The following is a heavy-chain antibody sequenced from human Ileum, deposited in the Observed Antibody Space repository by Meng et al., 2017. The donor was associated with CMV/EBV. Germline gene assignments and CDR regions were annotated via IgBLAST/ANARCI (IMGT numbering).Heavy chain of an antibody. CDR1: GGSISSGYYY. CDR2: IYYSGST. CDR3: ASGSPQLGYV. J-gene: IGHJ4*02. Sequence: QGQLQESGPGLVKPSQTLSLTCTVSGGSISSGYYYWSWIRQPPGKGLEWIWYIYYSGSTYYNPSLKSRVTISADTSKNQFSLKLNSVTAADTAVYYCASGSPQLGYVWGQGTLVTVSS. V-gene: IGHV4-30-4*01. D-gene: IGHD1-1*01.